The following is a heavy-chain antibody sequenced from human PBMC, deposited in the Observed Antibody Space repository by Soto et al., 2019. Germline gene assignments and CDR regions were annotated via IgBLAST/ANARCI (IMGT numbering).Heavy chain of an antibody. Sequence: ASVKVSCKASGGTFSSYAISWVRQAPGQGLEWMGGIIPIFGTANYAQKFQGRVTITADESTSTAYMELSSLRSEDTAVYYCARGYCSGGSCYSPYYYYYYGMDVWGQGTTVTVSS. CDR1: GGTFSSYA. V-gene: IGHV1-69*13. CDR2: IIPIFGTA. J-gene: IGHJ6*02. CDR3: ARGYCSGGSCYSPYYYYYYGMDV. D-gene: IGHD2-15*01.